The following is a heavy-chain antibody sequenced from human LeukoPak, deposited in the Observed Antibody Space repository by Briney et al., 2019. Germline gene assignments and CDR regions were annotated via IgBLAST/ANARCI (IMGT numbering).Heavy chain of an antibody. CDR2: INHSGST. D-gene: IGHD5-24*01. J-gene: IGHJ4*02. CDR3: ARDAKDGYNKFDY. CDR1: GGSFSGYY. V-gene: IGHV4-34*01. Sequence: SETLSLTCAVYGGSFSGYYWSWIRQPPGKGLEWIGEINHSGSTNYNPSLKSRVTISVDTSKNQFSLKLSSVTAADTAVYYCARDAKDGYNKFDYWGQGTLVTVSS.